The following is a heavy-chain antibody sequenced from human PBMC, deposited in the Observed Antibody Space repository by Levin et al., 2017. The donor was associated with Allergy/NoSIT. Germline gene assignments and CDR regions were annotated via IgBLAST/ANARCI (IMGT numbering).Heavy chain of an antibody. Sequence: GESLKISCAASGFTFSNAWMSWVRQAPGKGLEWVGRIKSKTDGGTTDYAAPVKGRFTISRDDSKNTLYLQMNSLKTEDTAVYYCTTGPVVVNDAFDIWGQGTMVTVSS. D-gene: IGHD2-15*01. CDR3: TTGPVVVNDAFDI. J-gene: IGHJ3*02. CDR2: IKSKTDGGTT. V-gene: IGHV3-15*01. CDR1: GFTFSNAW.